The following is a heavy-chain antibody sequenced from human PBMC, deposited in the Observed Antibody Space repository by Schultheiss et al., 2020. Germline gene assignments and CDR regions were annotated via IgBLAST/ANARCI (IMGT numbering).Heavy chain of an antibody. J-gene: IGHJ4*02. Sequence: SETLSLTCTVSGGSISSYYWSWIRQPPGKGLEWIGYIYYSGSTYYNPSLKSRVTISVDTSKNQFSLKLSSVTAADTAVYYCARHGSYQLLWYWGQGTLVTVSS. CDR2: IYYSGST. CDR3: ARHGSYQLLWY. CDR1: GGSISSYY. V-gene: IGHV4-59*08. D-gene: IGHD2-2*01.